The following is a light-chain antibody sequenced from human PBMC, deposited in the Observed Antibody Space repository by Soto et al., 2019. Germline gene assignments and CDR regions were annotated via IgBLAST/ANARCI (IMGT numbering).Light chain of an antibody. CDR3: QQYNNYPKP. V-gene: IGKV1-5*01. Sequence: DIQMTQSPSTLSASIGDRVTITCRASESIRTWLAWYQHKPGKVPKFLIYDASSLESGVPSRFSGSGSGTEFTLTISNLQPDDFATYFGQQYNNYPKPFGQGTKVEIK. CDR1: ESIRTW. CDR2: DAS. J-gene: IGKJ1*01.